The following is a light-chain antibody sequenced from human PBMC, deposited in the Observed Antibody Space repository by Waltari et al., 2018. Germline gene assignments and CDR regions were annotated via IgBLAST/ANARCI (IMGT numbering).Light chain of an antibody. Sequence: EIVLTQSPGTLSLSPGEGATLSCRASQSVSSSYLAWYQKKPGQDPRLLIYGASSRATGIPDRFSGSGSGTDFTLTISRLEPEDFAVYYCQQYGSSPGFTFGPGTKVDIK. J-gene: IGKJ3*01. CDR2: GAS. CDR3: QQYGSSPGFT. V-gene: IGKV3-20*01. CDR1: QSVSSSY.